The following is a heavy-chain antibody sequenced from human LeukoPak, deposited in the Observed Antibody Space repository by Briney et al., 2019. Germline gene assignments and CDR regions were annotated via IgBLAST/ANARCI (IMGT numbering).Heavy chain of an antibody. J-gene: IGHJ4*02. CDR3: VKDLHTHYYDSSGYSRFDY. Sequence: GGSLRLSCSASGFTFSSYAMHWVRQAPGKGLEYVSAISSNGGSTYYADSVKGRFTISRDNSKNTLYLQMSSLRAEDTAMYYCVKDLHTHYYDSSGYSRFDYWGQGTLVTVSS. D-gene: IGHD3-22*01. CDR1: GFTFSSYA. CDR2: ISSNGGST. V-gene: IGHV3-64D*09.